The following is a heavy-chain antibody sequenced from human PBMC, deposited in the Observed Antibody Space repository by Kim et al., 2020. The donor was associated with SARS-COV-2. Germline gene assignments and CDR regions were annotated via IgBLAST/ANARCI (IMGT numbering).Heavy chain of an antibody. J-gene: IGHJ4*02. CDR1: GLNFGDYA. Sequence: GGSLRLSCTTSGLNFGDYAMSWFRQAPGKGLEWVAFIRSKRYGEKTEYAASVKGRFTISRDDSKINAYLQMNGLKTEDTAVYYCTSGPYYYDSAGYYHDYWGQGTRVTVSS. D-gene: IGHD3-22*01. CDR2: IRSKRYGEKT. CDR3: TSGPYYYDSAGYYHDY. V-gene: IGHV3-49*03.